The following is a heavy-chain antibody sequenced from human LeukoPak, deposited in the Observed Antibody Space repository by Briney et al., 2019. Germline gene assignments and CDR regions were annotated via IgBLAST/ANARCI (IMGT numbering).Heavy chain of an antibody. CDR2: IYYSGST. V-gene: IGHV4-39*02. D-gene: IGHD4-17*01. CDR1: GGSIISSTYY. J-gene: IGHJ2*01. CDR3: ARDPDYGDYAVDFDL. Sequence: PSETLSLTCTVSGGSIISSTYYWGWIRQPPGKGLEWIGSIYYSGSTYYNPSLKSRVTISVDTSKNQFSLKLSSVTAADTAVYYCARDPDYGDYAVDFDLWGRGTLVTVSS.